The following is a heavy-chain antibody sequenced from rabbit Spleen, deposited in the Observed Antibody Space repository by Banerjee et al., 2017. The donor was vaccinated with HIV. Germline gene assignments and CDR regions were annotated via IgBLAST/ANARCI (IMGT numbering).Heavy chain of an antibody. CDR3: ARDTATSFSTYGMDL. CDR2: IYAGSSGFT. D-gene: IGHD1-1*01. J-gene: IGHJ6*01. CDR1: GFSFSSSDY. V-gene: IGHV1S40*01. Sequence: QSLEESGGDLVKPGASLTLTCTASGFSFSSSDYMCWVRQAPGKGLEWIACIYAGSSGFTYSATWAKGRFTCSKTSSTTVTLQVTRLTAADTATYFCARDTATSFSTYGMDLWGPGTLVTVS.